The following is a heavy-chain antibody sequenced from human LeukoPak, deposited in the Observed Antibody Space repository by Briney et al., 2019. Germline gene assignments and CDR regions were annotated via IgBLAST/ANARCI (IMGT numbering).Heavy chain of an antibody. V-gene: IGHV3-33*08. J-gene: IGHJ3*02. CDR1: GLTFSDEY. CDR3: ARDLGIVVAMGAFDI. Sequence: GGSLRLSCAASGLTFSDEYMSWIRQAPGKGLEWVAHIWYDGSNKYYADSMKGRFTISRDNSKNTLYLQMNSLRAEDTAVYYCARDLGIVVAMGAFDIWGQGTMVTVSS. CDR2: IWYDGSNK. D-gene: IGHD3-22*01.